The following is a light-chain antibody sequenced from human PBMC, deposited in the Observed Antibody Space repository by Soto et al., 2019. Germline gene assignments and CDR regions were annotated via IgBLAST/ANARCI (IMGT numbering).Light chain of an antibody. V-gene: IGLV2-14*01. Sequence: QSALTQPASVSGSPGQSITISCTGTSSDVGAYQYVSWYQQHPGKAPKLILYDVTNRPSGVSDRFSGSKSGNTASLTISGLQAEDEGDYFCSSYTGRSLLDVVFGGGTQLTVL. CDR1: SSDVGAYQY. J-gene: IGLJ2*01. CDR2: DVT. CDR3: SSYTGRSLLDVV.